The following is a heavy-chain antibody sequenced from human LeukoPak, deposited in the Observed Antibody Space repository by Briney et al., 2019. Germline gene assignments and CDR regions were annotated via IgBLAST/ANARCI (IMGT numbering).Heavy chain of an antibody. CDR2: INPNSGGT. D-gene: IGHD2-2*01. Sequence: ASVKVSCKASGYTFTGYYMHWVRQAPGQGLEWMGWINPNSGGTNYAQKFQGRVTMTRDTSISTAYMERSRLRSDDTAVYYCARDRAWDIVVAPDLGDYYYGLDVWGQGTTVTVSS. CDR3: ARDRAWDIVVAPDLGDYYYGLDV. V-gene: IGHV1-2*02. CDR1: GYTFTGYY. J-gene: IGHJ6*02.